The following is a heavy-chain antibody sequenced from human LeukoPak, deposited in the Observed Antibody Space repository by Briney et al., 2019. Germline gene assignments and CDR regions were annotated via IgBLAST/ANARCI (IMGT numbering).Heavy chain of an antibody. Sequence: GGSLRLSCAASGFTFSSYAMSWVRQAPGKGLEWVSAISGSSGSTYYADSVKGRFTISGDNSKNTLYLQMNSLRAEDTAVYYCAKAPGYCSSTSCRDYWGQGTLVTVSS. V-gene: IGHV3-23*01. CDR1: GFTFSSYA. D-gene: IGHD2-2*01. CDR2: ISGSSGST. CDR3: AKAPGYCSSTSCRDY. J-gene: IGHJ4*02.